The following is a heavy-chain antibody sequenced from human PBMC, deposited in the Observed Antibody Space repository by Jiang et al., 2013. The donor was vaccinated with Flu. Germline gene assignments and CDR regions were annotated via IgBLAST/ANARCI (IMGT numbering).Heavy chain of an antibody. Sequence: SQTLSLTCAISGDAVSSNGVTWNWIRQSPSRGPEWLGRTYYRSKWYSDYAVSVRGRITINPDTSKNQFSLHLNSVTPEDTAVYYCARDSASPGLTVTGTFDLWGQGILVTVSS. CDR2: TYYRSKWYS. CDR3: ARDSASPGLTVTGTFDL. J-gene: IGHJ5*02. CDR1: GDAVSSNGVT. V-gene: IGHV6-1*01. D-gene: IGHD6-19*01.